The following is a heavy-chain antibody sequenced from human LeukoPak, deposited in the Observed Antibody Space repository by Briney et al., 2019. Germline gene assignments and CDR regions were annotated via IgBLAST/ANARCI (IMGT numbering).Heavy chain of an antibody. CDR3: ARVPAFRFGELLNYPVLYYFDY. J-gene: IGHJ4*02. CDR1: GGSISSSSYY. V-gene: IGHV4-39*07. Sequence: PSETLSLTCTVSGGSISSSSYYWGWIRQPPGKGLEWIGSIYYSGSTYYNLSLKSRVTISVDTSKNQFSLKLGSVTAADTAVYYCARVPAFRFGELLNYPVLYYFDYWGQGTLVTVSS. D-gene: IGHD3-10*01. CDR2: IYYSGST.